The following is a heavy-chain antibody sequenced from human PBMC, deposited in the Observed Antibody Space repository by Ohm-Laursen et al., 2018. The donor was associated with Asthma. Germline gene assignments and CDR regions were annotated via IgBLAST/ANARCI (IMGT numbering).Heavy chain of an antibody. CDR3: AKDIKVTSGYNYPYYYYYGMDV. V-gene: IGHV3-9*01. CDR2: ISWNSGSI. CDR1: GFTFSSYA. Sequence: SLRLSCSASGFTFSSYAMSWVRQAPGKGLEWVSGISWNSGSIVYADSVKGRFTISRDNAKNSLYLQMNSLRAEDTALYYCAKDIKVTSGYNYPYYYYYGMDVWGQGTTVTVSS. D-gene: IGHD5-24*01. J-gene: IGHJ6*02.